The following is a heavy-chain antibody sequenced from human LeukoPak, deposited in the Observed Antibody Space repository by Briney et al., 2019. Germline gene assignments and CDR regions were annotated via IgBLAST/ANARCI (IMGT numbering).Heavy chain of an antibody. CDR1: GFTFSSYA. CDR3: AREKATMKSGAFDI. V-gene: IGHV3-30*04. Sequence: PTGRSLRLSCAASGFTFSSYAMHWVRQAPGKGLEWVAVISYDGSNKYYADSVKGRFTISRDNSKNTLYLQMNSLRAEDTAVYYCAREKATMKSGAFDIWGQGTMVTVSS. J-gene: IGHJ3*02. D-gene: IGHD1-26*01. CDR2: ISYDGSNK.